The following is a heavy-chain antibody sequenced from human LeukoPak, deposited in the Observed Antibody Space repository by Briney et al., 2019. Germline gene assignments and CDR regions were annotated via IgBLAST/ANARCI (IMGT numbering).Heavy chain of an antibody. V-gene: IGHV3-48*03. Sequence: PGGSLRLSCAASGFTFSSYEMNWVRQAPGKGLEWLSYISPIGDTIYWADSVKGRFTISRDNVKNLLYLEMSSLRVEDTAVYYCARDMIRGSWGRSPFDYWGQGTLVTVSS. CDR2: ISPIGDTI. J-gene: IGHJ4*02. CDR3: ARDMIRGSWGRSPFDY. D-gene: IGHD3-10*01. CDR1: GFTFSSYE.